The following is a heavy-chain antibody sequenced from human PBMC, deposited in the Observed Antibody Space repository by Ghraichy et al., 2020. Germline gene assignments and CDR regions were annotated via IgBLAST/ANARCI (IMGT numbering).Heavy chain of an antibody. V-gene: IGHV4-39*01. CDR3: ASLHEGDHAAVY. CDR2: IYYSGST. Sequence: SETLSLTCTVSGGSLSSSSYYWGWIRQPPGKGLEWLGSIYYSGSTYYNPSLKSRVTISVDTSKNQFSLKLSSVTAADTAVYYCASLHEGDHAAVYWGQGTLVTVSS. D-gene: IGHD2-21*02. J-gene: IGHJ4*02. CDR1: GGSLSSSSYY.